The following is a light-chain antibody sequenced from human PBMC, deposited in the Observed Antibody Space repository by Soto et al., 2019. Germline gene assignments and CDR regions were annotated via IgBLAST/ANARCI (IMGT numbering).Light chain of an antibody. J-gene: IGKJ2*01. V-gene: IGKV1-39*01. CDR2: TTS. CDR1: QSITTY. CDR3: HHSYNVPFT. Sequence: DIQMTQSPASLSASVGDRVTITCRASQSITTYLNWYQQRPEKAPNLLIYTTSNLQTGVPARFSGSGYGPDFTLTSRNLQPGDFATYECHHSYNVPFTFDQGTKLYIK.